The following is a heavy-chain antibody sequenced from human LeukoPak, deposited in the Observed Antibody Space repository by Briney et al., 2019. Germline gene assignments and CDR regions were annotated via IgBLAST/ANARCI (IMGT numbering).Heavy chain of an antibody. V-gene: IGHV3-23*01. Sequence: GGSLRLSCAASGXTFNSYAVSWVRQAPGKGLEWVSGISGSGGSTYYADSVKGRLTISRDNPKNTLYLKVKSLRAEDTAVYYCAKDRAYYYDSSGYRGLDYWGQGTLVTVSS. CDR2: ISGSGGST. CDR1: GXTFNSYA. CDR3: AKDRAYYYDSSGYRGLDY. D-gene: IGHD3-22*01. J-gene: IGHJ4*02.